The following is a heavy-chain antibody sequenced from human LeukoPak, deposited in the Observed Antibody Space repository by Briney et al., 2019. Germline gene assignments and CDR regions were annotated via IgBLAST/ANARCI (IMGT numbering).Heavy chain of an antibody. CDR1: GGSISSSSYY. Sequence: PSETLSLTCTVSGGSISSSSYYWGWIRQPPGKGLEWIGSIYYSGSTYYNPSLKSRVTISVDTSKNQFSLKLSSVTAADTAVYYCASREQYYYETVNDYWGQGTLVTVSS. CDR2: IYYSGST. V-gene: IGHV4-39*01. D-gene: IGHD3-22*01. CDR3: ASREQYYYETVNDY. J-gene: IGHJ4*02.